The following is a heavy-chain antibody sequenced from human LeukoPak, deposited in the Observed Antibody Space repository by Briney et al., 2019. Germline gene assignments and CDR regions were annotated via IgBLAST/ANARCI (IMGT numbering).Heavy chain of an antibody. D-gene: IGHD3-10*01. CDR1: GFMFSSYG. CDR3: AKLSPTDTSGDY. V-gene: IGHV3-30*02. CDR2: IRYDGSNK. J-gene: IGHJ4*02. Sequence: GGSPRLSCAASGFMFSSYGMHWVRQAPGKGLEWVAFIRYDGSNKYSGDSVRGRFTISRDNSKNTLYLQMNSLRAEDTAVYYCAKLSPTDTSGDYWGQGTLVTVSS.